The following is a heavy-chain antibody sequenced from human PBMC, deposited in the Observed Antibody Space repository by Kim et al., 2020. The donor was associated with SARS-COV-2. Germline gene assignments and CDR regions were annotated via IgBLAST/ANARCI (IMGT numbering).Heavy chain of an antibody. D-gene: IGHD1-26*01. CDR1: GFTFRNYA. J-gene: IGHJ5*02. CDR3: GVGSLA. V-gene: IGHV3-64D*09. Sequence: GGSLRLSCSVSGFTFRNYALHWVRQAPGKGLEYVSAISADGVDTYYADSMKGRFIVSRDNSRNTLYLQLNSLRSEDTAVYYCGVGSLAWGQGALVTVSS. CDR2: ISADGVDT.